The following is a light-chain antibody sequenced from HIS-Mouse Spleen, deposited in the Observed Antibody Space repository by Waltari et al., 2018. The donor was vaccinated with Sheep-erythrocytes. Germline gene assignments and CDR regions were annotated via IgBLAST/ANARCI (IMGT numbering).Light chain of an antibody. V-gene: IGLV2-11*01. CDR1: SSDVGGYNL. CDR2: DVS. J-gene: IGLJ1*01. CDR3: CSYAGSYNHV. Sequence: QSALTQPRSVSGSPGQSVTIPCTGTSSDVGGYNLFSWYQQHPGKAPKLMIYDVSKRPSGVPDRFSGSKSGNTASLTISGLQAEDEADYYCCSYAGSYNHVFATGTKVTVL.